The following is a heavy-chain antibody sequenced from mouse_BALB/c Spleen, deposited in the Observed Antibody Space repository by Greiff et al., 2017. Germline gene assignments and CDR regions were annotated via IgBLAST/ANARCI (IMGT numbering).Heavy chain of an antibody. J-gene: IGHJ1*01. Sequence: EVQVVESGGGLVKPGGSLKLSCAASGFTFSDYYMYWVRQTPEKRLEWVATISDGGSYTYYPDSVKGRFTISRDNAKNNLYLQMSSLKSEDTAMYYCARGGEYYYGSSWYFDVWGAGTTVTVSS. CDR3: ARGGEYYYGSSWYFDV. CDR1: GFTFSDYY. CDR2: ISDGGSYT. D-gene: IGHD1-1*01. V-gene: IGHV5-4*02.